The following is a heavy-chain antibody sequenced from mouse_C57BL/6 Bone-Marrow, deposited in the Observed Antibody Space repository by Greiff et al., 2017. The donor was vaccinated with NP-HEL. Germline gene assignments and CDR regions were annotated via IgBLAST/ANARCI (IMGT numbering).Heavy chain of an antibody. CDR2: IHPNSGST. V-gene: IGHV1-64*01. D-gene: IGHD2-4*01. CDR1: GYTFTSYW. CDR3: GRRRYDYDSPWFAY. Sequence: QVQLKQPGAELVKPGASVKLSCKASGYTFTSYWMHWVKQRPGQGLEWIGMIHPNSGSTNYNEKFKSKATLTVDKSSSTAYMQLSSLTSEDSAVFYCGRRRYDYDSPWFAYWGQVTLVTVSA. J-gene: IGHJ3*01.